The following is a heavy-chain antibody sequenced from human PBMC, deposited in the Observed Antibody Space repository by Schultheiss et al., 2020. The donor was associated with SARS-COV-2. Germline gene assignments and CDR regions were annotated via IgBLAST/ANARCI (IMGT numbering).Heavy chain of an antibody. CDR1: GGSISSGDYY. CDR3: ARGDGLGFDY. V-gene: IGHV4-61*10. J-gene: IGHJ4*02. CDR2: IYYSGST. D-gene: IGHD3/OR15-3a*01. Sequence: SQTLSLTCTVSGGSISSGDYYWSWIRQPAGKGLEWIGYIYYSGSTNYNPSLKSRVTISVDTSKNQFSLKLSSVTAADTAVYYCARGDGLGFDYWGQGTLVTVSS.